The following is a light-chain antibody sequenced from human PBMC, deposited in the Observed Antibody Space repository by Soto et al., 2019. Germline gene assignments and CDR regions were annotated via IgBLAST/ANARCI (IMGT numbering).Light chain of an antibody. J-gene: IGLJ2*01. Sequence: QSVLTQSPSASASLGASVKLTCTLSSGHSSYAIAWHQQQPEKGPRYLMKLNSDGSHSKGDGIPDRFSGSSSGAERYLTICSLQSEDEADYYCQTWGTGTLVFGGGTKLTVL. CDR2: LNSDGSH. V-gene: IGLV4-69*01. CDR3: QTWGTGTLV. CDR1: SGHSSYA.